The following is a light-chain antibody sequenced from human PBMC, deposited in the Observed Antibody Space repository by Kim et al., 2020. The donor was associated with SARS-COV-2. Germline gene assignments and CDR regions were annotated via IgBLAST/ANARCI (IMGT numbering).Light chain of an antibody. Sequence: QLVNIACTTTRSDVGGYNYVSWYQQHPGKAPKLMIYDVSKRPSGVPDRFSGSKSGNTASLTISGLQAEDEADYYCCSYAGSYNYVFGTGTKVTVL. J-gene: IGLJ1*01. V-gene: IGLV2-11*01. CDR3: CSYAGSYNYV. CDR2: DVS. CDR1: RSDVGGYNY.